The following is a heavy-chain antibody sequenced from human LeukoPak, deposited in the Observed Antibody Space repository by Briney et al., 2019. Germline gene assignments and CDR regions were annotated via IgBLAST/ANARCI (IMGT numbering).Heavy chain of an antibody. CDR3: ARDQEGFDY. Sequence: GASVKVSCKASGYTFSNYYMHWMRQAPGQGLEWMGIINPSGDNTYYAQKIQDRVTMTRDTSTSTVYMELSSLRSEDTAVYYCARDQEGFDYWGQGTVVTVSS. J-gene: IGHJ4*02. CDR2: INPSGDNT. V-gene: IGHV1-46*01. CDR1: GYTFSNYY.